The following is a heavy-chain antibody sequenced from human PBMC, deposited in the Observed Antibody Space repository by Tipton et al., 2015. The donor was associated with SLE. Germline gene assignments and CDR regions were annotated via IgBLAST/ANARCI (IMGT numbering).Heavy chain of an antibody. J-gene: IGHJ3*02. CDR1: GYTFTSYG. D-gene: IGHD6-6*01. CDR3: ARVAQLVQNAFDI. V-gene: IGHV1-2*02. CDR2: INPNSGGT. Sequence: QSGAEVKKPGASVKVSCKASGYTFTSYGISWVRQAPGQGLEWMGWINPNSGGTNYAQKFQGRVTMTRDTSISTAYMELSRLRSDDTAVYYCARVAQLVQNAFDIWGQGTMVTVSS.